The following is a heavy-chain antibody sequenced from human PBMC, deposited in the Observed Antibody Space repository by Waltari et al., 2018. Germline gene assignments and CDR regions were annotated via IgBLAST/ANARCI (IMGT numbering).Heavy chain of an antibody. D-gene: IGHD5-12*01. J-gene: IGHJ4*02. CDR3: ARFVRWGDGYNYGFDY. CDR1: GGSISSYY. Sequence: QVQLQESGPGLVKPSETLSLTCTVSGGSISSYYWSWIRQPPGKGLEWIGYIYYSGSTNYNPSLKSRVTISVDTSKNQFSLKLSSVTAADTAVDYCARFVRWGDGYNYGFDYWGQGTLVTVSS. CDR2: IYYSGST. V-gene: IGHV4-59*01.